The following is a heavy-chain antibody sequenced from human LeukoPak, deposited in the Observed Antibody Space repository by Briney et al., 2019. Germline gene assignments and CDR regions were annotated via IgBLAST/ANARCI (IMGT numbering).Heavy chain of an antibody. Sequence: ASVTVSCTVSGYTLTELSMHWVRQAPGKGLEWMGGFDPEDGETIYAQKSQGRVTMTEDTSTDTAYMELSSLRSEDTAVYYCATGNPPSPVVPAAYNWFDPWGQGTLVTVSS. V-gene: IGHV1-24*01. CDR3: ATGNPPSPVVPAAYNWFDP. CDR1: GYTLTELS. D-gene: IGHD2-2*01. CDR2: FDPEDGET. J-gene: IGHJ5*02.